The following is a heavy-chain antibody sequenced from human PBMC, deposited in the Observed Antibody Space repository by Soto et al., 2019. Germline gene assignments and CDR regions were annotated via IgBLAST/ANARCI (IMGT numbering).Heavy chain of an antibody. V-gene: IGHV3-7*01. CDR3: ARESEHIGDYGDYVGSAWAFDI. CDR2: IKQDGSEK. CDR1: GFTFSSYW. Sequence: GGSLRLSCAASGFTFSSYWMSWVRQAPGKGLEWVANIKQDGSEKYYVDSVKGRFTISRDNAKNSLYLQMNSLRAEDTAVYYCARESEHIGDYGDYVGSAWAFDIWGQGTMVTVSS. J-gene: IGHJ3*02. D-gene: IGHD4-17*01.